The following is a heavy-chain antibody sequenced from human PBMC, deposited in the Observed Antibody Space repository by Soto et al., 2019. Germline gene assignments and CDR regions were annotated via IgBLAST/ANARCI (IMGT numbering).Heavy chain of an antibody. Sequence: GGSLRLSCAASGFTFSSYAMSWVRQAPGKGLEWVSAISGSGGSTYYADSVKGRFTISRDNSKNTLYLQMNSLRAEDTAVYYCAKDPLPAPAGVPNSSGWYYFDYWGQGTLVTVSS. D-gene: IGHD6-19*01. CDR1: GFTFSSYA. V-gene: IGHV3-23*01. CDR3: AKDPLPAPAGVPNSSGWYYFDY. J-gene: IGHJ4*02. CDR2: ISGSGGST.